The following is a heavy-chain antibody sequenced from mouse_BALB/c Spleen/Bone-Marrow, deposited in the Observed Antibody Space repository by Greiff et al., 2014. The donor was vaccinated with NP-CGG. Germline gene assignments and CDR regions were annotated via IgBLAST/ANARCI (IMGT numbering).Heavy chain of an antibody. Sequence: QVQLQQSGAELVKPGASVKLSCKASGYIFTNYWMHWVKQRPGQGLSWIGEINPTNGRSNYNEKFKSKATLTVDKSSSRAYMQLSSLTSEDSAVYYCARRGDYYGAMDYWGQGTSVTVSS. J-gene: IGHJ4*01. D-gene: IGHD1-1*01. CDR2: INPTNGRS. CDR3: ARRGDYYGAMDY. CDR1: GYIFTNYW. V-gene: IGHV1S81*02.